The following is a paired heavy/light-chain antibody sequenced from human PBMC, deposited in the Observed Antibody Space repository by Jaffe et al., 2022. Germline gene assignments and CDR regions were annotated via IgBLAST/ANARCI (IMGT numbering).Light chain of an antibody. Sequence: QAVVTQEPSLTVSPGGTVTLTCSSSTGAVTSGHWPYWFQQKPGQAPKTLIYDTTNKHSWTPARFSGSLLGGKAALTLSGAQPEDEADYYCLLIYSHTRVFGGGTKLTVL. CDR2: DTT. CDR3: LLIYSHTRV. CDR1: TGAVTSGHW. J-gene: IGLJ2*01. V-gene: IGLV7-46*01.
Heavy chain of an antibody. CDR2: IYGDGNT. CDR1: GFTVSTDQ. J-gene: IGHJ4*02. CDR3: ARDKGVAASTQRYDY. V-gene: IGHV3-66*02. Sequence: EVQLVESGGGLVQPGGSLRLSCAASGFTVSTDQLTWVRQAPGKGLEWVSNIYGDGNTYYADSVKGRFTISRDNSKNTVYLQMNSLRVEDTAVFYCARDKGVAASTQRYDYWGQGTLVTVSS. D-gene: IGHD6-25*01.